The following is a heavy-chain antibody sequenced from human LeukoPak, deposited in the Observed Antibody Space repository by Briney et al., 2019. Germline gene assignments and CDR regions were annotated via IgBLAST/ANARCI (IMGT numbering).Heavy chain of an antibody. Sequence: SETLSLTCGVYGGSFNGYYWSWIRQPPGKGLEWIGEINHSGSTNYNPSLKSRVTISVGTSKNQFSLKLSSVTAADTAVYYCAREGGKGWYVRSYTFDIWGRGTLVAVSS. CDR2: INHSGST. V-gene: IGHV4-34*01. CDR1: GGSFNGYY. CDR3: AREGGKGWYVRSYTFDI. J-gene: IGHJ3*02. D-gene: IGHD6-19*01.